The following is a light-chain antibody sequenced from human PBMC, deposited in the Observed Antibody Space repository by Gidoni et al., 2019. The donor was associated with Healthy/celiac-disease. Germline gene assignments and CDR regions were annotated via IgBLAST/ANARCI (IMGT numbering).Light chain of an antibody. CDR3: QQYNSYSPLP. J-gene: IGKJ4*01. Sequence: DIQMTQSPSTLSASVGDRVTITCRASQSISSWFAWYQQKPGKAPKLLIYDASSLESGVPSRFSGSGSGTEFTLTISSLQPDDFATYYCQQYNSYSPLPFGGGTKVEI. V-gene: IGKV1-5*01. CDR1: QSISSW. CDR2: DAS.